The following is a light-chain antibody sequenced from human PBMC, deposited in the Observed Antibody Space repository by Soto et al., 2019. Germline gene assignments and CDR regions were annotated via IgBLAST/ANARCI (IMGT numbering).Light chain of an antibody. Sequence: DIQMTQSPSTLSASIGDRVTITCRASQNISSWLSWYQQKPGKAPNLLIYQASILESGVPSRFSGSGSGTEFSLTISSLQPDDFATFYCQHYTLRSLSFGGGTKVEIK. J-gene: IGKJ4*01. CDR2: QAS. CDR1: QNISSW. CDR3: QHYTLRSLS. V-gene: IGKV1-5*03.